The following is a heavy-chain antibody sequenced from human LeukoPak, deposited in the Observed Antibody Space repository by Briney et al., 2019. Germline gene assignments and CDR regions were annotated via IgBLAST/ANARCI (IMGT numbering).Heavy chain of an antibody. CDR1: GFTFRSYG. CDR3: ARERGQKGIYGMDV. CDR2: IRYDGSNK. V-gene: IGHV3-30*02. Sequence: GGSLRLSCAASGFTFRSYGMHWVRQAPGKGLEWVAFIRYDGSNKYYADSVKGRFTISRDNSKNTLYLQMNSLRAEDTAVYYCARERGQKGIYGMDVWGQGTTVTVSS. D-gene: IGHD1-14*01. J-gene: IGHJ6*02.